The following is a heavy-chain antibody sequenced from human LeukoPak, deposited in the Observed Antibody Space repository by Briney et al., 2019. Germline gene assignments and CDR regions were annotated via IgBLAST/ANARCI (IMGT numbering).Heavy chain of an antibody. Sequence: SGPTLVNPTQTLTLTCTFSGFSLSTSGVGVGWIRQPPGKALEWLALIYWDGDRRYSPSLKSRLTITKATSKNQVVLTITNMDPVDTATYYCAHERGYCSDGSCYRSEVHFDFWGQGTLVTVSS. CDR2: IYWDGDR. J-gene: IGHJ4*02. CDR3: AHERGYCSDGSCYRSEVHFDF. CDR1: GFSLSTSGVG. D-gene: IGHD2-15*01. V-gene: IGHV2-5*02.